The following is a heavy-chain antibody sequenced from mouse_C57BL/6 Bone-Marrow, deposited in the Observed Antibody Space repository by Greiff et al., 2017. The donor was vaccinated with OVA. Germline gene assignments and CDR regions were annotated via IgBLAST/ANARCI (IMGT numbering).Heavy chain of an antibody. Sequence: EVQVVESGGDLVKPGGSLKLSCAASGFTFSSYGMSWVRQTPDKRLEWVATISSGGSYTYYPDSVKGRFTISRDNAKNTLYLQMSRLKSEDTAMYYCARQRYYGSSSWFAYWGQGTLVTVSA. CDR1: GFTFSSYG. V-gene: IGHV5-6*01. CDR2: ISSGGSYT. CDR3: ARQRYYGSSSWFAY. D-gene: IGHD1-1*01. J-gene: IGHJ3*01.